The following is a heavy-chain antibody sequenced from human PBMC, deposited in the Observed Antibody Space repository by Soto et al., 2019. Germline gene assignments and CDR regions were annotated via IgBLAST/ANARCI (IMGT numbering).Heavy chain of an antibody. CDR1: GFNVSKNY. Sequence: EVQLVESGGGWVQTGGSLRLSCAASGFNVSKNYMRWFRQAPGKGLEWVSLIYSGGATYYADSVKGRFTISRDNSKNTLYLQMNSLRAEDTAAYYCARDGTYNWVGGQGILVTVSS. CDR2: IYSGGAT. CDR3: ARDGTYNWV. D-gene: IGHD1-1*01. V-gene: IGHV3-66*01. J-gene: IGHJ4*02.